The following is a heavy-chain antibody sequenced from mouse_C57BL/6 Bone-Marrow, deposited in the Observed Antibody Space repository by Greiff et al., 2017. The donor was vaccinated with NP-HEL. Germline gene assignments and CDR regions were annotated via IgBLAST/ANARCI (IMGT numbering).Heavy chain of an antibody. CDR3: ARHAHYDYDDPYFDY. J-gene: IGHJ2*01. CDR1: GFSLTSYG. D-gene: IGHD2-4*01. Sequence: VQLQQSGPGLVAPSQSLSITCTVSGFSLTSYGVHWVRQPPGKGLEWLVVIWSDGSTTYNSALKSRLSISKDNSKSQVFLKMNSLQTDDTAMYYCARHAHYDYDDPYFDYWGQGTTLTVSS. CDR2: IWSDGST. V-gene: IGHV2-6-1*01.